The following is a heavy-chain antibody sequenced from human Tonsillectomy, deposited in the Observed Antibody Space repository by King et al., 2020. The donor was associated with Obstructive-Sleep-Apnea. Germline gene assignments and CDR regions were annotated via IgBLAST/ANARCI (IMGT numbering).Heavy chain of an antibody. CDR2: IHYSGSS. J-gene: IGHJ4*02. Sequence: VQLQESGPGLVKPSETLSLTCSVSGGSVSSTSYYWGWIRQPPGKGLEWIGSIHYSGSSYYNPSLKSRVTISLDTSKNQFSLNLSSVTAADTAVYYCARDYTGTYYNLRVPDYWGQGALVTVSS. D-gene: IGHD3-10*01. V-gene: IGHV4-39*07. CDR1: GGSVSSTSYY. CDR3: ARDYTGTYYNLRVPDY.